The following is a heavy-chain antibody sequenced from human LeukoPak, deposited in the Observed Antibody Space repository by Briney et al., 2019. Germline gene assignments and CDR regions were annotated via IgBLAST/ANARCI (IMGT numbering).Heavy chain of an antibody. D-gene: IGHD3-9*01. CDR1: GYTFTGYY. V-gene: IGHV1-2*06. J-gene: IGHJ4*02. CDR2: INPNSGGT. Sequence: GASVKVSCKASGYTFTGYYMHWVRQAPGQGLEWMGRINPNSGGTNYAQKFQGRVTMTRDTSVSTAYMELSRLRSDDTAVYYCAREGRGILTGYYYWGQGTLVTVSS. CDR3: AREGRGILTGYYY.